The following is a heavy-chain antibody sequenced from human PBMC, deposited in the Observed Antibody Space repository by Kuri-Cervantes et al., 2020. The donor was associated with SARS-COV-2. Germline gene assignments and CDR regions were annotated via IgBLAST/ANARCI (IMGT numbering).Heavy chain of an antibody. Sequence: SETLSLTCTVSGGSISSYYWSWIRQPPGEGLEWIGYIYYSGSTNYNPSLKSRVTISVDTSKNQFSLKLSSVTAADTAVYYCARVVAWSGYYFDYWGQGTLVTVSS. V-gene: IGHV4-59*01. D-gene: IGHD3-3*01. CDR3: ARVVAWSGYYFDY. J-gene: IGHJ4*02. CDR2: IYYSGST. CDR1: GGSISSYY.